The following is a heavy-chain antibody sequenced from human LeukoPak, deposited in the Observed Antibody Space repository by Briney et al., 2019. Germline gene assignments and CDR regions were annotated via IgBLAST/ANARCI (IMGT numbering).Heavy chain of an antibody. CDR3: AKGTYYYDSSGYYPAFDI. V-gene: IGHV3-11*04. CDR1: GFTFSDYY. D-gene: IGHD3-22*01. CDR2: IKGIGPTT. J-gene: IGHJ3*02. Sequence: GGSLRLSCAASGFTFSDYYMSWIRQAPGKGLEWVSTIKGIGPTTYYADSVKGRFTISRDNSKNTLYLQMNSLRAEDTAVYYCAKGTYYYDSSGYYPAFDIWGQGTMVTVSS.